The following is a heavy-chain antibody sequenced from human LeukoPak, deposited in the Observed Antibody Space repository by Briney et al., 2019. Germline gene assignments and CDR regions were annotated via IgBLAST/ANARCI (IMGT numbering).Heavy chain of an antibody. CDR2: IYSGGSS. CDR3: ARSVVAAAPFDY. V-gene: IGHV3-53*01. J-gene: IGHJ4*02. D-gene: IGHD3-22*01. Sequence: GGSLRLSCAASGFTVSSNYMSWVRQAPGKGLEWVSVIYSGGSSYYADSVKGRFTISRDNSKNTLYLQMNSLRAEDTAVYYCARSVVAAAPFDYWGQGTLVTVS. CDR1: GFTVSSNY.